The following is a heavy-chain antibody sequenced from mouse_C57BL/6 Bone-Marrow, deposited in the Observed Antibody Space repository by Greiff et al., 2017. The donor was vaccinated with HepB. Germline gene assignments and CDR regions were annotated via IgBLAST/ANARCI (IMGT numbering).Heavy chain of an antibody. J-gene: IGHJ3*01. CDR1: GYTFTSYW. V-gene: IGHV1-55*01. CDR2: IYPGSGST. D-gene: IGHD2-3*01. Sequence: QVHVKQPGAELVKPGASVKMSCKASGYTFTSYWITWVKQRPGQGLEWIGDIYPGSGSTNYNEKFKSKATLTLDTSSSTAYMQLSSLTSEDSAVYYCAISDGYPWCAYWGQGTLVTVTA. CDR3: AISDGYPWCAY.